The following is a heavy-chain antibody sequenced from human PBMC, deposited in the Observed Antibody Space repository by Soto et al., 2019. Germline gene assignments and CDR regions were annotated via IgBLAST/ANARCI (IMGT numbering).Heavy chain of an antibody. CDR1: VGSISSGGYY. CDR2: IYYSGST. J-gene: IGHJ5*02. Sequence: SETLSLTCTVSVGSISSGGYYWSWIRQHPGKGLEWIGYIYYSGSTYYNPSLKSRVTISVDTSKNQFSLKLSSVTAADTAVYYCARAPYDFWSGYPTGWFDPWGQGTLVTVSS. CDR3: ARAPYDFWSGYPTGWFDP. D-gene: IGHD3-3*01. V-gene: IGHV4-31*03.